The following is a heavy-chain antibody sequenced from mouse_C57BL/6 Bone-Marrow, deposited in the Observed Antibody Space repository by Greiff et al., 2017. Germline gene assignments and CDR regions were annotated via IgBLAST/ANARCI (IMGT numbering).Heavy chain of an antibody. CDR2: IYPGSGNT. D-gene: IGHD1-1*01. Sequence: VQLQQSGAELVRPGASVKLSCKASGYTFTDYYINWVKQRPGQGLEWIARIYPGSGNTYYNEKFKGKATLTAEKSSSTAYMQLSSLTSEDSAVYFCARERGYGSNYAMDYWGQGTSVTVSS. CDR1: GYTFTDYY. V-gene: IGHV1-76*01. CDR3: ARERGYGSNYAMDY. J-gene: IGHJ4*01.